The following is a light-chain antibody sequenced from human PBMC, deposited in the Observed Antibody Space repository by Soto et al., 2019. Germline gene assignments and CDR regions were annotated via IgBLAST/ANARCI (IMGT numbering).Light chain of an antibody. V-gene: IGKV3-20*01. CDR3: QQHGTSPIT. Sequence: EIVLTQSPGTLSFSPGARAPLSCRASQSVSSNLAWYQQKPGQTPRLLVYGASSRATGIPDRFSGSGSGTDFTLTISRLEPEDFAVYYCQQHGTSPITFGQGTRLEIK. CDR1: QSVSSN. CDR2: GAS. J-gene: IGKJ5*01.